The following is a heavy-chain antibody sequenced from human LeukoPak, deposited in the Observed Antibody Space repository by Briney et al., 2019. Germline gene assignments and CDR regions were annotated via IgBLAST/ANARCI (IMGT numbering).Heavy chain of an antibody. Sequence: GGSLRLSCAASGFTFSSYSMNWVRQAPGKGLEWVSYISSSSSTIYYADSVKGRFTISRDNAKNSLYLQMNSLRAEDTAVYYCARDWGLWFGELLRYYYYYGMDVWGQGTTVTVSS. V-gene: IGHV3-48*01. CDR1: GFTFSSYS. D-gene: IGHD3-10*01. CDR2: ISSSSSTI. CDR3: ARDWGLWFGELLRYYYYYGMDV. J-gene: IGHJ6*02.